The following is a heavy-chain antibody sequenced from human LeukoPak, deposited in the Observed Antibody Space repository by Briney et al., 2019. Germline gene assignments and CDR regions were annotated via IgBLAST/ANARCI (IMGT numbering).Heavy chain of an antibody. Sequence: GESLKISYKGSGYSFTSYWIGWVRQMPGKGLEWMGIIYPGDSDTRYSPSFQGQVTISADKSISTAYLQWSSLKASDTAMYYCARGTTVTAYYYYGMDVWGRGTTVTVSS. D-gene: IGHD4-11*01. J-gene: IGHJ6*02. CDR2: IYPGDSDT. V-gene: IGHV5-51*01. CDR3: ARGTTVTAYYYYGMDV. CDR1: GYSFTSYW.